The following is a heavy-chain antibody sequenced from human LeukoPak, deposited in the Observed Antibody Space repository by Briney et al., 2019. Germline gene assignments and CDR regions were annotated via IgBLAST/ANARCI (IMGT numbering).Heavy chain of an antibody. CDR3: ARGYADTGFWSGYKGGLDY. Sequence: GGSLRLSCAASGFTFDDYGMSWVRQAPGKGLEWVSGINWNGGSTGYADSVKGRFTISRDNAKNSLYLQMNSLRAEDTALYYCARGYADTGFWSGYKGGLDYWGQGTLVTVSS. V-gene: IGHV3-20*04. CDR1: GFTFDDYG. J-gene: IGHJ4*02. CDR2: INWNGGST. D-gene: IGHD3-3*01.